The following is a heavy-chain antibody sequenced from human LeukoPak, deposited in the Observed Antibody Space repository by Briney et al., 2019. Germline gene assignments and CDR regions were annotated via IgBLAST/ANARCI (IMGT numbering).Heavy chain of an antibody. V-gene: IGHV3-48*03. D-gene: IGHD1-26*01. CDR3: ARFSGGMDY. J-gene: IGHJ4*02. CDR1: GFTFSSYE. Sequence: PSGGSLRLSCAASGFTFSSYEMNWVRQAPGKGLEWVSYISSSGSTIYYADSVKGRFTISRDNAKNSLYLQMNSLRAEDTAVYYCARFSGGMDYWGQGTLVTVSS. CDR2: ISSSGSTI.